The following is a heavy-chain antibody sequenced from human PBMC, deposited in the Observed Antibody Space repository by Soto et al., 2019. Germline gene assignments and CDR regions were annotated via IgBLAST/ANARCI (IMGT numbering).Heavy chain of an antibody. J-gene: IGHJ6*02. CDR2: ITSSGSYI. CDR1: GFTFSAYC. V-gene: IGHV3-21*05. CDR3: ARARGSYYYGMDI. Sequence: PGGPLRLSCAASGFTFSAYCMNWVRQAPGKGVGWVAYITSSGSYIYFADSVKGRFTISRDNAKNSLSLQMNSLRADDTAVYYCARARGSYYYGMDIWGQGTTVTVSS. D-gene: IGHD1-26*01.